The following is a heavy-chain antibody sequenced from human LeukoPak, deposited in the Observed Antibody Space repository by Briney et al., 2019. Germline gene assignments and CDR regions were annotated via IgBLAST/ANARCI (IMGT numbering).Heavy chain of an antibody. J-gene: IGHJ4*02. CDR1: GYTFTSYG. D-gene: IGHD3-10*01. V-gene: IGHV1-18*01. CDR2: ISAYNGNT. Sequence: ASVKVSCKASGYTFTSYGISWVRQAPGQGLEWMGWISAYNGNTNYAQKLQGRVTMTTDTSTSTAYMELRSLRSDDTAVYYCAREMVRGVIINAPFDYWGQGTLVTVSS. CDR3: AREMVRGVIINAPFDY.